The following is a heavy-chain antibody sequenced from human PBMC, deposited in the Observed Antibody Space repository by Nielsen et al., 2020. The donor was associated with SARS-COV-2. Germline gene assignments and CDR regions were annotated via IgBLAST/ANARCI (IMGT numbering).Heavy chain of an antibody. V-gene: IGHV4-31*02. CDR2: VYWSGST. J-gene: IGHJ6*02. Sequence: WIRQPPGKGLEWIGYVYWSGSTHYNPSLKSRVTISVETSKNQFYLNLSSVTAADTAVYYCARDSLSSSSWYYYYYGMDVWGQGTTVTVSS. CDR3: ARDSLSSSSWYYYYYGMDV. D-gene: IGHD6-13*01.